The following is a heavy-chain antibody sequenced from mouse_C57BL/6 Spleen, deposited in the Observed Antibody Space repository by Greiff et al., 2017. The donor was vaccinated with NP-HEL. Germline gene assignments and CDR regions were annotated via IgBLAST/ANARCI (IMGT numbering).Heavy chain of an antibody. CDR3: ARGGPGRFAY. CDR2: IDPSDSYT. Sequence: VQLQQSGAELVKPGASVKLSCKASGYTFTSYWMQWVKQRPGQGLEWIGEIDPSDSYTNYNQKFKGKATLTVDTSSSTAYMQLSSLTSEDSAVYYCARGGPGRFAYWGQGTLVTVSA. V-gene: IGHV1-50*01. D-gene: IGHD3-3*01. J-gene: IGHJ3*01. CDR1: GYTFTSYW.